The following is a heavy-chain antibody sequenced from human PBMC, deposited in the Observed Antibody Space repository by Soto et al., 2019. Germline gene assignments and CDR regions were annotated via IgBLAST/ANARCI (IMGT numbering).Heavy chain of an antibody. CDR1: GFSFSNAW. J-gene: IGHJ4*02. CDR3: TRDTGSYPWRHFDY. CDR2: INTKSDGETT. D-gene: IGHD1-26*01. Sequence: EVQLVESGGGLVKPGGSLRLSCAASGFSFSNAWMSWVRQAPGKGLEWVGRINTKSDGETTDYAAPVKGRFSISRDDSENTLYLQMNSLKTEDTAVYYCTRDTGSYPWRHFDYWGQGTLVTVSS. V-gene: IGHV3-15*01.